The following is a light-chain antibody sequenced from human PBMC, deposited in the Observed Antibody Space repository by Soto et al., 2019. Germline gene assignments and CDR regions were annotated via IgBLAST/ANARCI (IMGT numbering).Light chain of an antibody. CDR1: QSVSSSY. Sequence: DIVLTQSPGTLSLSPGERATLSCRASQSVSSSYLAWYQQKPGQAPRLLIYGASIRATGIPDRFSGSGSGXXXXXXXXRXXPEDFAVYYCQQYGSSPLTFGGGTKVEIK. J-gene: IGKJ4*01. CDR2: GAS. CDR3: QQYGSSPLT. V-gene: IGKV3-20*01.